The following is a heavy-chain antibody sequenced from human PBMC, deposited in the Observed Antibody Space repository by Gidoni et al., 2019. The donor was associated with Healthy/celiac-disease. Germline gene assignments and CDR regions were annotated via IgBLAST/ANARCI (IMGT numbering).Heavy chain of an antibody. D-gene: IGHD2-2*01. CDR3: AREGFRGGYCSSTSCNHYYMDV. CDR2: ISYDGSNK. CDR1: GFTFSSYA. Sequence: QVQLVESGGGVVQPGRSLRLSCAASGFTFSSYAMPWVRQAPGKGLEWVAVISYDGSNKYYADSVKGRFTISRDNSKNTLYLQMNSLRAEDTAVYYCAREGFRGGYCSSTSCNHYYMDVWGKGTTVTVSS. J-gene: IGHJ6*03. V-gene: IGHV3-30-3*01.